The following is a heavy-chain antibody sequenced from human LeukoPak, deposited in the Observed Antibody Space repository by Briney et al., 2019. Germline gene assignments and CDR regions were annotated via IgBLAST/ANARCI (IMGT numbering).Heavy chain of an antibody. Sequence: GGSLRLSCTASGFTFDNYGMTWVRQAPGKALEWVSGLNWNGESTGSGDSVRGRFTIYRDNDKDSLFVQMDSLRGEDTAFYFCARGEQWLDSWGRGTLVTVSS. CDR1: GFTFDNYG. V-gene: IGHV3-20*04. D-gene: IGHD6-19*01. CDR2: LNWNGEST. CDR3: ARGEQWLDS. J-gene: IGHJ4*02.